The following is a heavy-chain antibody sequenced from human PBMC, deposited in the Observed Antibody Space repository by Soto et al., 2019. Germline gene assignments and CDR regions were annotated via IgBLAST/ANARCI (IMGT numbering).Heavy chain of an antibody. D-gene: IGHD2-2*02. CDR3: AXVGSNSCYMCYYYGMDV. CDR1: GGSISTGDYY. J-gene: IGHJ6*02. CDR2: IYYSGST. V-gene: IGHV4-30-4*01. Sequence: SETLSLTCTVSGGSISTGDYYWNWIRQPPGKGLEWIGYIYYSGSTYYNPSLKSRVTISADTSKNQFSLNLRSLTAADTAVYYCAXVGSNSCYMCYYYGMDVWGQGTTVTVSS.